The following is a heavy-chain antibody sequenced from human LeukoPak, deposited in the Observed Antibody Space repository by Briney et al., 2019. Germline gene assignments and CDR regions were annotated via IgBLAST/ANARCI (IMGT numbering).Heavy chain of an antibody. Sequence: PGGSLRLSCAASGFTFSSYGMHLVRQAPGKGLEWVAVIWYDGSNKYYADSVKGRFTISRDNSKNTLYLQMNSLRAEDTAVYYCARVVGYSSSWDAFDYWGQGTLVTVSS. V-gene: IGHV3-33*01. CDR3: ARVVGYSSSWDAFDY. D-gene: IGHD6-13*01. CDR1: GFTFSSYG. J-gene: IGHJ4*02. CDR2: IWYDGSNK.